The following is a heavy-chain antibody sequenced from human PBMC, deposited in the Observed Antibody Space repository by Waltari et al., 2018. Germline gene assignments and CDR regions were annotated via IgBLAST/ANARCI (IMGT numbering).Heavy chain of an antibody. Sequence: QVRLVESGGGVVQPGRSLRLSCAASAFTFSSYAMHWFRRAPGKGLEWVAFISFDGSSKIYADSVKGRFTISRDNSRNTLYLQMNSLRTEDTAVYYCARDLTLFGVVIDFNHYMDVWGKGTTVTISS. D-gene: IGHD3-3*01. CDR2: ISFDGSSK. CDR3: ARDLTLFGVVIDFNHYMDV. J-gene: IGHJ6*03. V-gene: IGHV3-30-3*01. CDR1: AFTFSSYA.